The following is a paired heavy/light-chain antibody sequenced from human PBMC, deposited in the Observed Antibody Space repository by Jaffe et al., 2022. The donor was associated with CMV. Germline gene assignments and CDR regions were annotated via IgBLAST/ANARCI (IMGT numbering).Heavy chain of an antibody. CDR3: VKDVVMGLRFLEWSSSLPGGWFDP. V-gene: IGHV3-64D*06. J-gene: IGHJ5*02. D-gene: IGHD3-3*01. CDR2: ISSNGGST. CDR1: GFTFSSYA. Sequence: EVQLVESGGGLVQPGGSLRLSCSASGFTFSSYAMHWVRQAPGKGLEYVSAISSNGGSTYYADSVKGRFTISRDNSKNTLYLQMSSLRAEDTAVYYCVKDVVMGLRFLEWSSSLPGGWFDPWGQGTLVTVSS.
Light chain of an antibody. CDR2: GAS. J-gene: IGKJ3*01. V-gene: IGKV3-15*01. CDR1: QSVSSN. CDR3: QQYNNWPRFT. Sequence: EIVMTQSPATLSVSPGERATLSCRASQSVSSNLAWYQQKPGQAPRLLIYGASTRATGIPARFSGSGSGTEFTLTISSLQSEDFAVYYCQQYNNWPRFTFGPGTKVDIK.